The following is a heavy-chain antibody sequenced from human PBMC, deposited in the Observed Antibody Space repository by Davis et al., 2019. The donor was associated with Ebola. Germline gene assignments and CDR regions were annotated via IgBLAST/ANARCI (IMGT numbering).Heavy chain of an antibody. V-gene: IGHV1-3*01. CDR2: INAGNGNT. Sequence: AASVKVSCKASGYTFTSYAMHWVRQAPGQRLEWMGWINAGNGNTKYSQKFQGRVTITRDTSASTAYMELSSLRTEDKAAYYCARGSSKAYYYYGMDVWGQGTTVTVSS. D-gene: IGHD6-6*01. CDR3: ARGSSKAYYYYGMDV. J-gene: IGHJ6*02. CDR1: GYTFTSYA.